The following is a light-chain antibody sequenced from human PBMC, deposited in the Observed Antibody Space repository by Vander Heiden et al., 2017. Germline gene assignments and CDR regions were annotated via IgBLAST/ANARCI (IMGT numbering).Light chain of an antibody. Sequence: DIQMTQSPSPLSASVGDRVTITCRASQSISSYLNWYQQKPGKAPKLLIYAASSLQSGVPSRFSGSGSGTDFTLTISSLQPEDFATYYCQQSDSTPPITFGQGTRLEIK. CDR1: QSISSY. CDR3: QQSDSTPPIT. CDR2: AAS. V-gene: IGKV1-39*01. J-gene: IGKJ5*01.